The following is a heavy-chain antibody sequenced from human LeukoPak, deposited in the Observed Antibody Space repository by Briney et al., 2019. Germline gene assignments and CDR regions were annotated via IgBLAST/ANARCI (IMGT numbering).Heavy chain of an antibody. CDR3: ARQGGSKPLNYFDF. CDR1: GLSITTYY. D-gene: IGHD2-15*01. CDR2: INPSGGSI. Sequence: ASVKGSCKASGLSITTYYMHWVRWAPGQGLEWMGIINPSGGSISPAQTFQGRVTMTRDTSTSSVYTALSSLRSEGPAVYYCARQGGSKPLNYFDFWGQGTLVTASS. V-gene: IGHV1-46*01. J-gene: IGHJ4*02.